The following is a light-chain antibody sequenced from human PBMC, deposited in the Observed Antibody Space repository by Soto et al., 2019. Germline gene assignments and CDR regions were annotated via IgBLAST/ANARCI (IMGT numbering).Light chain of an antibody. CDR2: WAS. Sequence: DIVMTQSPDSLAVSLSERATINCNSSQSILYTSNNRNYLAWYQQKPGQPPKLLLNWASARESGVPDRFSGSGSGTDFTLTINSLQTEDVATYYCQQYYTPPWTFGQGSKVEIK. J-gene: IGKJ1*01. CDR1: QSILYTSNNRNY. V-gene: IGKV4-1*01. CDR3: QQYYTPPWT.